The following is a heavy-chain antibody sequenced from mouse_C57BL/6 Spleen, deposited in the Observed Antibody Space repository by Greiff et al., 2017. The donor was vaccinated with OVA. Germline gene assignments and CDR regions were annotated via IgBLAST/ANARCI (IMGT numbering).Heavy chain of an antibody. CDR3: ARGSSYAMDY. V-gene: IGHV3-6*01. CDR2: ISYDGSN. CDR1: GYSITSGYY. D-gene: IGHD1-1*01. Sequence: EVKLQESGPGLVKPSQSLSLTCSVTGYSITSGYYWNWIRQFPGNKLEWMGYISYDGSNNYNPSLKNRISITLDTSKNQFFLKLNSVTTEDTATYYCARGSSYAMDYWGQGTSVTVSS. J-gene: IGHJ4*01.